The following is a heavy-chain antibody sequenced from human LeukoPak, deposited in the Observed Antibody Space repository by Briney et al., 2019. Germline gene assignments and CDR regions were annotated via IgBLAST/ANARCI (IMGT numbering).Heavy chain of an antibody. CDR3: ARHEWGITNAFDI. Sequence: SETLSLTCTVSGGSFSSSDYYWGWIRQPPGKGLEWIGSIYYSGTTYYNPSLKSRVTISVDTSKKQFSLKLRSVIAADTAVYYCARHEWGITNAFDIWGQGTMVTVSS. J-gene: IGHJ3*02. CDR1: GGSFSSSDYY. D-gene: IGHD1-14*01. V-gene: IGHV4-39*01. CDR2: IYYSGTT.